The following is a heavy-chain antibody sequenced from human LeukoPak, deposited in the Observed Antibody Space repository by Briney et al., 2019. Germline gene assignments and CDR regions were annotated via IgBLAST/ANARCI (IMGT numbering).Heavy chain of an antibody. CDR3: AGHQGYSYGYVDY. J-gene: IGHJ4*02. CDR2: ISSSGSTI. D-gene: IGHD5-18*01. Sequence: PGGSLRLSCAASGFTFSSYEMNWVRQAPGKGLEWVSYISSSGSTIYYADFVKGRFTISRDNAKNSLYLQMNSLRAEDTALYYCAGHQGYSYGYVDYWGQGTLVTVPS. CDR1: GFTFSSYE. V-gene: IGHV3-48*03.